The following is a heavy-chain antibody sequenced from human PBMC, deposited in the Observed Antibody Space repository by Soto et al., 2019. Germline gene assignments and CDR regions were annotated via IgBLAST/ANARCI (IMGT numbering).Heavy chain of an antibody. CDR3: AQTLGLAVAGPGRFDL. CDR1: GGTFSSYA. D-gene: IGHD6-19*01. Sequence: QVQLMQSGAEVKKPGSSVKVSCKASGGTFSSYAISWVRQAPGQGLEWMGGIIPIFGRANYAQNFQGRVTITAAASTSTAYMELSSLRSEDTAVYYCAQTLGLAVAGPGRFDLWGRGTLVTVSS. J-gene: IGHJ2*01. V-gene: IGHV1-69*12. CDR2: IIPIFGRA.